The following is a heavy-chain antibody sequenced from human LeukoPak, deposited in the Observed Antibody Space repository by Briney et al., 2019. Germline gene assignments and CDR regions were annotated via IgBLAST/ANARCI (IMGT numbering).Heavy chain of an antibody. V-gene: IGHV4-59*08. Sequence: SETLSLTRTVSGGSISTYYWSWMRQPPGKGLEWIGYVYYTGSTNYNPSLKSRVTISVDTSKNQFSLNLSSVTAADTAVYYCARRNLLTGYYYFDYWGQGTLVTVSS. J-gene: IGHJ4*02. CDR3: ARRNLLTGYYYFDY. D-gene: IGHD3-9*01. CDR2: VYYTGST. CDR1: GGSISTYY.